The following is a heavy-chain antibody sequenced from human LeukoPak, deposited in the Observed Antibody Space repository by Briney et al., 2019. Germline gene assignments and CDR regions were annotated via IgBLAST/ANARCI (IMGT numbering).Heavy chain of an antibody. CDR2: IYPGDSDT. D-gene: IGHD6-19*01. Sequence: GESLKISCKGSGYSFISYWIGWVRQMPGKGLEWMGIIYPGDSDTRYSPSFQGQVSISVDKSINTAYVQWSSLKASDTAMYYCARLPYSSGWYRTLDYWGQGTLATVSS. V-gene: IGHV5-51*01. CDR1: GYSFISYW. J-gene: IGHJ4*02. CDR3: ARLPYSSGWYRTLDY.